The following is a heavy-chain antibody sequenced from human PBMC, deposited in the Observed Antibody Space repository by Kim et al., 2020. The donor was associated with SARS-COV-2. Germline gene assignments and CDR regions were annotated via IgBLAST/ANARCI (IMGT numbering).Heavy chain of an antibody. Sequence: SETLSLTCAVSGGSISSSNWWSWVRQPPGKGLEWIGEIYHSGSTNYNPSLKSRVTISVDKSKNQFSLKLSSVTAADTAVYYCARATLYDYVWGSYRPTDYWGQGTLVTVSS. J-gene: IGHJ4*02. CDR3: ARATLYDYVWGSYRPTDY. CDR1: GGSISSSNW. D-gene: IGHD3-16*02. CDR2: IYHSGST. V-gene: IGHV4-4*02.